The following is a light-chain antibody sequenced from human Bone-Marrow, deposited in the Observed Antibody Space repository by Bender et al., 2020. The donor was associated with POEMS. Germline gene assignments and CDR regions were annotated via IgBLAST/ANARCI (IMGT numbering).Light chain of an antibody. J-gene: IGLJ3*02. CDR1: KLGDKY. Sequence: SYGLTQPPSMSVSPGQTGSITCSGDKLGDKYVSWYQQKPGQSPVLVIYQDSQRPSGIPERFSGSSSGTTVTLTISGAQVDDEAVYYCSSAADDVWVFGGGTLLTVL. CDR3: SSAADDVWV. V-gene: IGLV3-27*01. CDR2: QDS.